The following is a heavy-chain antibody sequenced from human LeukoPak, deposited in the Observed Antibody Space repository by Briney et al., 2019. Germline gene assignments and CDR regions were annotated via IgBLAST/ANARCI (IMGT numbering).Heavy chain of an antibody. J-gene: IGHJ4*02. CDR2: ISGSGGST. Sequence: GGSLRLSCAASGFTFSSYAMSWVRQAPGKGLEWVSAISGSGGSTYYADSVKGRFTISRDNSKNTLYLQMNSLRAEDTAVYYCAKVWYSSGYYFPFDYWGQGTLVTVSS. V-gene: IGHV3-23*01. D-gene: IGHD3-22*01. CDR3: AKVWYSSGYYFPFDY. CDR1: GFTFSSYA.